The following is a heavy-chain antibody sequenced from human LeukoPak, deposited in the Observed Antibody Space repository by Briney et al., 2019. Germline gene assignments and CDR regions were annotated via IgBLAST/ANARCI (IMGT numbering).Heavy chain of an antibody. CDR2: IKQDGSEK. CDR3: AKGAVAGTWENWFDP. J-gene: IGHJ5*02. Sequence: GGSLRLSCAASGFTFSSYWMSWVRQAPGKGLEWVANIKQDGSEKYYVDSVKGRFTISRDNAKNSLYLQMNSLRAEDTAVYYCAKGAVAGTWENWFDPWGQGTLVTVSS. CDR1: GFTFSSYW. D-gene: IGHD6-19*01. V-gene: IGHV3-7*01.